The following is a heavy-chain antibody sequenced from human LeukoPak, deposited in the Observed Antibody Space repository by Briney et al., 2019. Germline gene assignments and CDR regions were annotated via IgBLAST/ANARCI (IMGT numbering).Heavy chain of an antibody. CDR3: ARDYYDSRGEAFDI. D-gene: IGHD3-22*01. CDR2: IFYVGST. Sequence: SETLSLTCTVSGDTIGSHYWSWIRQPPGKGLEWIGYIFYVGSTNYNPSLKSRVTISVDTSKNQFSLKLNSVTAADTAVYYCARDYYDSRGEAFDIWGQGTMVTVSS. J-gene: IGHJ3*02. V-gene: IGHV4-59*11. CDR1: GDTIGSHY.